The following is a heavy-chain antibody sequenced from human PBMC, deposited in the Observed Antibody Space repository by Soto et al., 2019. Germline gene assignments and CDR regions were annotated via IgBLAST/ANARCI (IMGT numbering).Heavy chain of an antibody. CDR2: IYWDDDK. V-gene: IGHV2-5*02. CDR3: VHSRCGGHCLRSYSPHYYYGMDV. D-gene: IGHD2-21*02. Sequence: QITLKESGPTLVKPTQTLTLTCTFSGFSLSTGGLGVGWIRQPPGKALEWLALIYWDDDKRYSPSLKSRLTITWDTSIHQVVRTMTNMDPVDTATYYCVHSRCGGHCLRSYSPHYYYGMDVWGQGTTVTVSS. J-gene: IGHJ6*02. CDR1: GFSLSTGGLG.